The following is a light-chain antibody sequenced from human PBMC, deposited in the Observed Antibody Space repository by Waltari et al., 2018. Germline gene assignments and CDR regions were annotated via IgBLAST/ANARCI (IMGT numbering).Light chain of an antibody. CDR3: QQYKSYPYT. V-gene: IGKV1-5*03. CDR2: KAS. J-gene: IGKJ2*01. CDR1: QSISTW. Sequence: DIQMTQSPSTLSASVGDRVTITCRASQSISTWLAWYQQKPGKAPKLLIYKASSLESGVPSRFSGSGSGTEFTLTISSPQPDDFATYYCQQYKSYPYTFGQGTKQEIK.